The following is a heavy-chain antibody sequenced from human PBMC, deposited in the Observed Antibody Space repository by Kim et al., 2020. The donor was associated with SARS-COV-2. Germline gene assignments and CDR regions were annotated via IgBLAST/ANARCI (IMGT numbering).Heavy chain of an antibody. D-gene: IGHD6-6*01. J-gene: IGHJ5*02. CDR1: GGSISSSSYY. V-gene: IGHV4-39*01. CDR2: IYYSGST. CDR3: ARQARESPVRGNWFDP. Sequence: SETLSLTCTVSGGSISSSSYYWGWIRQPPGKGLEWIGSIYYSGSTYYNPSLKSRVTISVDTSKNRFSLKLSAVTAADTAGYYCARQARESPVRGNWFDPWGQGTLVTVSS.